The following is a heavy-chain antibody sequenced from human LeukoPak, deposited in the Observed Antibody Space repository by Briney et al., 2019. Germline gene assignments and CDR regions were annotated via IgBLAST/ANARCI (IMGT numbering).Heavy chain of an antibody. CDR3: ARDHAPPYGGVVPAAKYNNWSDP. CDR1: GGTFSIYA. J-gene: IGHJ5*02. CDR2: IIHIFGRA. Sequence: SVKVSCKASGGTFSIYAISWVRQAPGQGLEWMGGIIHIFGRANYAQTFQGRVTISTDQSTSTAYMELSGLRSEDTAVYYCARDHAPPYGGVVPAAKYNNWSDPWGEGTLVIVSS. V-gene: IGHV1-69*05. D-gene: IGHD2-2*01.